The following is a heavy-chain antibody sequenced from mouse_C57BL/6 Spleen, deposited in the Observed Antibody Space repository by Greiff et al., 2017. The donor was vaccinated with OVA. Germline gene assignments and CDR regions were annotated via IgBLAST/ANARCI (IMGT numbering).Heavy chain of an antibody. J-gene: IGHJ2*01. Sequence: DVKLVESGGGLVKPGGSLKLSCAASGFTFSSYAMSWVRQTPEKRLEWVATISDGGSYTYYPDTVKGRFTISRDNAKNTLYLQMSHLKSEDTAMYYCATLSTRITTHCDYWGQGTTLTVSS. CDR2: ISDGGSYT. V-gene: IGHV5-4*03. CDR1: GFTFSSYA. D-gene: IGHD2-4*01. CDR3: ATLSTRITTHCDY.